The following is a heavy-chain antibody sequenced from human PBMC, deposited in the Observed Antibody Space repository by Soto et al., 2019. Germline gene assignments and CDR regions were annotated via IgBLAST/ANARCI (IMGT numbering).Heavy chain of an antibody. CDR3: AREAEYYDILTGPPRTMDV. D-gene: IGHD3-9*01. CDR1: GGSISSGTYY. Sequence: SETLSLTCTVSGGSISSGTYYWSWIRQFPGKGLEWIGYIYHSGITYYNPSLKSRVTISVDTSKNQFSLKLSSVTAADTAVYYCAREAEYYDILTGPPRTMDVWGQGTTVTVSS. V-gene: IGHV4-30-4*01. CDR2: IYHSGIT. J-gene: IGHJ6*02.